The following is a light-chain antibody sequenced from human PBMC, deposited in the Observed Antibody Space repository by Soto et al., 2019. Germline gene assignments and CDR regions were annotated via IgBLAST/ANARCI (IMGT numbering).Light chain of an antibody. CDR2: DGS. Sequence: EIVLTQSPATLSLSPGERATLSCGASQSVSSSYLAWYQQKPGLAPRLLIYDGSSRAPGIPDRISGSASGTDFTLTISRLEPEDFAVYYCQQYGASPITFGQGTRLEIK. CDR1: QSVSSSY. V-gene: IGKV3D-20*01. J-gene: IGKJ5*01. CDR3: QQYGASPIT.